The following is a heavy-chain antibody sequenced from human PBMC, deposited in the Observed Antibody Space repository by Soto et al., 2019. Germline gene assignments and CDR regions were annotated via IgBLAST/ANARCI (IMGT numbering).Heavy chain of an antibody. CDR2: ISGSGDST. V-gene: IGHV3-23*01. CDR1: GLTFSNHA. J-gene: IGHJ6*02. D-gene: IGHD3-16*01. CDR3: AKRRGGIVPYGLDV. Sequence: EVQLLESGGGLVQPGGSLRLSCAASGLTFSNHAMNWVRQAPGKGLEWVSVISGSGDSTYYADSVKGRFTISRDNSKNTLYLQMGGLRVDDTAVYYCAKRRGGIVPYGLDVWGQGTTVTVSS.